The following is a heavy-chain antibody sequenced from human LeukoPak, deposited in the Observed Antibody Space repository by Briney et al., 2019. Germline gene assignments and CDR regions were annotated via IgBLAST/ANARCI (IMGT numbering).Heavy chain of an antibody. V-gene: IGHV3-30*04. CDR3: ARDGYYHGSGSYYKVDFDY. J-gene: IGHJ4*02. CDR1: GFTFSSYA. Sequence: PGGSLRLSCAASGFTFSSYAMHWVRQAPGKGLEWVAVISYDGSNKYYADSVKGRFTISRDNAKNSLYLQMNSLRAEDTAVYYCARDGYYHGSGSYYKVDFDYWGQGTLVTVSS. CDR2: ISYDGSNK. D-gene: IGHD3-10*01.